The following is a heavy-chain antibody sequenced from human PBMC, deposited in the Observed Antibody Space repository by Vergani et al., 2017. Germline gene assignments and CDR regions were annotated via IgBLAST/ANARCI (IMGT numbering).Heavy chain of an antibody. CDR1: GYTFTSYG. Sequence: QVQLVQSGAEVKKPGASVKVSCKASGYTFTSYGISWVRKAPGQGLEWMGWISAYNGNTNYAQKLQGRVTMTTDTSTSTAYMELRSLRSDDTAVYYCAREGLTYSSSSSHYYYYGMDVWGQGTTVTVSS. CDR3: AREGLTYSSSSSHYYYYGMDV. V-gene: IGHV1-18*01. D-gene: IGHD6-13*01. J-gene: IGHJ6*02. CDR2: ISAYNGNT.